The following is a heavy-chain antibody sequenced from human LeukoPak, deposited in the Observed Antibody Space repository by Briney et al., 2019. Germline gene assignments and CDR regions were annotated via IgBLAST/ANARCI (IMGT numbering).Heavy chain of an antibody. J-gene: IGHJ4*02. V-gene: IGHV3-64D*09. Sequence: PGWSLRLSCSASGFTFSRYAMHWVRQAPGKGLEYVSAISSNGGSTYYGDSVKGRFTISRDNSKNTLYLQMSSLRAEDTAVYYCVKARGIQLWLPGDYWGQGTLDTVSS. CDR2: ISSNGGST. CDR1: GFTFSRYA. CDR3: VKARGIQLWLPGDY. D-gene: IGHD5-18*01.